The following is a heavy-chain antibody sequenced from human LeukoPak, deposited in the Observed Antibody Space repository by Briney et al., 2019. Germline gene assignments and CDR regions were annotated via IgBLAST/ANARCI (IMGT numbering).Heavy chain of an antibody. V-gene: IGHV4-39*07. CDR1: GGSVSSSGYY. CDR2: INHSRST. D-gene: IGHD6-6*01. Sequence: SETLSLTCTVSGGSVSSSGYYWGWTRQPPGKGLEWIVEINHSRSTNYNPSLKSRVTISVDTSKNQFSLKLSSVTAADTAVYYCARGRVQDYWGQGTLVTVSS. CDR3: ARGRVQDY. J-gene: IGHJ4*02.